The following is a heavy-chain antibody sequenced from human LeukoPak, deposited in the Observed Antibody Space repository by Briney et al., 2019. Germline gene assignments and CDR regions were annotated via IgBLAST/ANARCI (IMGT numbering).Heavy chain of an antibody. CDR1: GYTFTSYG. J-gene: IGHJ4*02. CDR3: ARENNDFWSGYPIDY. Sequence: GASVKVSCKASGYTFTSYGISWVRQAPGQGLEWMGCISAYNGNTNYAQKLQGRVTMTTDTSTSTAYMELRSLRSDDTAVYYCARENNDFWSGYPIDYWGQGTLVTVSS. V-gene: IGHV1-18*01. D-gene: IGHD3-3*01. CDR2: ISAYNGNT.